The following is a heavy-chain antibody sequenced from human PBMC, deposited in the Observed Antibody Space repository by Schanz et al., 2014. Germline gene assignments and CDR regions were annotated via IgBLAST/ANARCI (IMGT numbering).Heavy chain of an antibody. Sequence: EGQLAESGGGLVQPGGSLRLSCAVSGFTVSSNHMSWVRQAPGKGLEWVSVIYSGIGAYYADSVKDRFTVSRDNSKNTVYLQMNRLRAEDTAVYYCAKGLYYDNTGGGFDYWGQGTLVTVSS. CDR2: IYSGIGA. D-gene: IGHD3-16*01. CDR1: GFTVSSNH. J-gene: IGHJ4*02. V-gene: IGHV3-66*01. CDR3: AKGLYYDNTGGGFDY.